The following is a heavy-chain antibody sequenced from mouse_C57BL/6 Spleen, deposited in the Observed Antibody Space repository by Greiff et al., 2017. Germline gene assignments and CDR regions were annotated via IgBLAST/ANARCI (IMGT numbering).Heavy chain of an antibody. J-gene: IGHJ4*01. D-gene: IGHD2-4*01. CDR3: ARRNDYDEGPYAMDY. CDR1: GYTFTSYW. Sequence: QVQLQQPGAELVKPGASVKMSCKASGYTFTSYWITWVKQRPGQGLEWIGDIYPGSGSTNYNEKFKSKATLTVDPSSSTAYMQLSSLTSEDSAVYYCARRNDYDEGPYAMDYWGQGTSVTVSS. CDR2: IYPGSGST. V-gene: IGHV1-55*01.